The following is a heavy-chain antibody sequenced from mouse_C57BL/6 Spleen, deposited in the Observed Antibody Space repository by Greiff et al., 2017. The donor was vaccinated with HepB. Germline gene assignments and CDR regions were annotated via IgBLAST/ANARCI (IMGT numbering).Heavy chain of an antibody. V-gene: IGHV5-4*01. CDR3: ARDQGVDY. D-gene: IGHD3-2*02. Sequence: EVQLVESGGGLVKPGGSLKLSCAASGFTFSSYAMSWVRQTPEKRLEWVATISDGGSYTYYPDNVKGRFTISRDNAKNNLYLQMSHLKSEDTAMYYCARDQGVDYWGQGTSVTVSS. CDR2: ISDGGSYT. CDR1: GFTFSSYA. J-gene: IGHJ4*01.